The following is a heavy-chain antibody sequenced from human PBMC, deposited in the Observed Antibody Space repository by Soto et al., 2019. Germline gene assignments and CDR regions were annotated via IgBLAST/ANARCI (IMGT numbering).Heavy chain of an antibody. J-gene: IGHJ4*02. Sequence: SETLSLTCTVSGDSISNAAYSWSWIRQPPGKGLEWIGYIYPSGMPFYNPSLRSRVTISIDRSNDQFSLNLKSVTAADTAVYYCARERGGYGLFDSWGQGTLVTV. CDR2: IYPSGMP. CDR3: ARERGGYGLFDS. V-gene: IGHV4-30-2*01. CDR1: GDSISNAAYS. D-gene: IGHD5-18*01.